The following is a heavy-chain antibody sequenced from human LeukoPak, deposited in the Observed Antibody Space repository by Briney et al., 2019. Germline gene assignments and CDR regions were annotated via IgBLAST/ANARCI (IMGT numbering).Heavy chain of an antibody. Sequence: GGSLRLSCAASGFAFSSYGIHWVRQAPGKGLEWVAFIRHDGSSEYYTDSVKGRFTISRDNSKNTLYLQMNSLRAEDTAVYYCAREGGSGWYSGWFDPWGQGTLVTVSS. CDR2: IRHDGSSE. D-gene: IGHD6-19*01. V-gene: IGHV3-30*02. CDR3: AREGGSGWYSGWFDP. J-gene: IGHJ5*02. CDR1: GFAFSSYG.